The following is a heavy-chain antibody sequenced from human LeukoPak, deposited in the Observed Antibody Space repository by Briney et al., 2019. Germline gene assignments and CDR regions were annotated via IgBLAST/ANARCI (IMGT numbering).Heavy chain of an antibody. CDR2: MSSSGSTL. J-gene: IGHJ4*01. Sequence: PGGSLRLSCTASGFTFNGYSMIWVRQAPGQGLEWLSYMSSSGSTLVYADSVKGRFAISRDNAKNSVYLQMNSLRAEDTAVYYCASETRYSSDYWGHGTLVTVSS. V-gene: IGHV3-48*01. D-gene: IGHD5-18*01. CDR1: GFTFNGYS. CDR3: ASETRYSSDY.